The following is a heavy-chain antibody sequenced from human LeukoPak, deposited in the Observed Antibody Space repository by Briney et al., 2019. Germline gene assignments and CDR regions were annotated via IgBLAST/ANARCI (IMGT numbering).Heavy chain of an antibody. J-gene: IGHJ4*02. V-gene: IGHV1-2*02. CDR2: INPNSGGT. CDR1: GYTFTGYY. D-gene: IGHD2-2*01. CDR3: ARDLGYCSSTSCLPFDY. Sequence: ASVKVSCKASGYTFTGYYMHWVRQAPGQGLEWMGWINPNSGGTNYAQKFQGRVTMTRDTSISTAYMELSRLRSDDTAVYYCARDLGYCSSTSCLPFDYWGQGTLVTVSS.